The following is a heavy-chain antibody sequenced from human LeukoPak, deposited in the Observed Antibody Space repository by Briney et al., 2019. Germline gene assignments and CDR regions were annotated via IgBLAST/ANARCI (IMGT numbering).Heavy chain of an antibody. J-gene: IGHJ6*04. D-gene: IGHD3-10*01. Sequence: GESLKISCKGSGYSFTSYWIGWVRQMPGKGLEWMGIIYPGDSDTRYSPSFQGQVTISADKSISTAYLQWSSLKASDTAMYYCARPGEYGSGSYFYYGMDVWGKGTTVPVSS. CDR3: ARPGEYGSGSYFYYGMDV. V-gene: IGHV5-51*01. CDR1: GYSFTSYW. CDR2: IYPGDSDT.